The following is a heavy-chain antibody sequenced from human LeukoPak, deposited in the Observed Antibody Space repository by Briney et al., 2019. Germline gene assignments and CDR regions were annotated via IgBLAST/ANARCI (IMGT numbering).Heavy chain of an antibody. D-gene: IGHD4-17*01. CDR2: MNTKSGNT. V-gene: IGHV1-8*01. CDR3: ARQRGDYGDYGMDV. J-gene: IGHJ6*02. CDR1: GYTFTRYD. Sequence: ASVKVSCKASGYTFTRYDINWVRQATGQGLEWMGWMNTKSGNTGHAQKFQGRVTMTRNTSISTAYMELSSLRSEDTAVYYCARQRGDYGDYGMDVWGQGTTVTVSS.